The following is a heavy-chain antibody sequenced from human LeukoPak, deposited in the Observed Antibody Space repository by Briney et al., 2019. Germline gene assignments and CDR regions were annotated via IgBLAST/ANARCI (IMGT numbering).Heavy chain of an antibody. Sequence: GGSLRLSCAASGFTLSSYAMSWVRQAPGKGLEWVSAISGSGGNTYYADSVNGRFTISRDNSKNTLYLQMNSQRAEDTAVYYCATRRADSSGFDHWGRVPWSPSPQ. CDR1: GFTLSSYA. J-gene: IGHJ4*02. V-gene: IGHV3-23*01. CDR3: ATRRADSSGFDH. CDR2: ISGSGGNT. D-gene: IGHD3-22*01.